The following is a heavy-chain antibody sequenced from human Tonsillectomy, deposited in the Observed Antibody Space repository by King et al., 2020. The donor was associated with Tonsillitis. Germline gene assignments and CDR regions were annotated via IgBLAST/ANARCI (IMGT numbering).Heavy chain of an antibody. CDR1: GFTFSSYG. J-gene: IGHJ4*02. CDR2: IWYDGSNK. D-gene: IGHD3-10*01. Sequence: QLVQSGGGVVQPGRSLRLSCAASGFTFSSYGMHWVRQAPGKGLEWVAVIWYDGSNKYYAESVKGRFTISRDNSKNTLYLQMNSLRAEDTAVYYCAREPIRYYYGSGSYGYDYWGQGTLVTVSS. CDR3: AREPIRYYYGSGSYGYDY. V-gene: IGHV3-33*08.